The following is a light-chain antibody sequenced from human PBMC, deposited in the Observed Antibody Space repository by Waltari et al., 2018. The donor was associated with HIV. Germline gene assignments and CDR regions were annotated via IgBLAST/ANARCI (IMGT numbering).Light chain of an antibody. Sequence: QSVLTQPSSASGTPGQRITISCSGSNSNIGSYAVSWYQRPPGTAPKLLIYRNDQRPSGVPGRFSASRSGTSASLAISGLQSEDEAEFYCAAWDGSLRALLFGGGTKLTVL. CDR3: AAWDGSLRALL. J-gene: IGLJ2*01. V-gene: IGLV1-44*01. CDR1: NSNIGSYA. CDR2: RND.